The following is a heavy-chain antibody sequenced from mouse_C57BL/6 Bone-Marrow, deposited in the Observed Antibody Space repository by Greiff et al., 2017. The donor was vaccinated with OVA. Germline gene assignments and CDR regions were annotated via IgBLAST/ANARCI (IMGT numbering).Heavy chain of an antibody. CDR3: ARDYDGYFY. D-gene: IGHD2-3*01. Sequence: VQLQQSGPELVKPGASVKISCKASGYTFTDYYMNWVKQSHGKSLEWIGDINPNNGGTSYNQKFKGKATLTVDKSSSTAYMELRSLTSEDSAVYYCARDYDGYFYWGQGTTLTVSS. V-gene: IGHV1-26*01. J-gene: IGHJ2*01. CDR1: GYTFTDYY. CDR2: INPNNGGT.